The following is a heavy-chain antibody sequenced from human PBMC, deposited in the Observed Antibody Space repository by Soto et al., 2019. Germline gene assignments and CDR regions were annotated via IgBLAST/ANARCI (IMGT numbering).Heavy chain of an antibody. D-gene: IGHD2-15*01. V-gene: IGHV4-39*01. Sequence: SETLSLTCTVSAGSISNSSYCWGWIRQPPGKWLEWIGSIYYSGSTYYNPSLKSRVTISVDTSKNQFSLKLSSVTAADTAVYYCARQGVRGYCSGGSCYTAVVYWGQGTLVTVSS. CDR1: AGSISNSSYC. J-gene: IGHJ4*02. CDR2: IYYSGST. CDR3: ARQGVRGYCSGGSCYTAVVY.